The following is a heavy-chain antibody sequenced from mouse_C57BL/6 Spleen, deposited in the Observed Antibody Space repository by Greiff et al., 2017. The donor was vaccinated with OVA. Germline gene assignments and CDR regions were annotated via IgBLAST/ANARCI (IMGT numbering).Heavy chain of an antibody. Sequence: EVKLMESGGGLVKPGGSLKLSCAASGFTFSDYGMHWVRPAPEKGLEWVAYLSSGSSTIYYADTVKGRFTISRDNAENTLFLPMTSLRSEDTAMYYCARNNDGYYGYYFDYWGQGTTLTVSS. V-gene: IGHV5-17*01. J-gene: IGHJ2*01. D-gene: IGHD2-3*01. CDR3: ARNNDGYYGYYFDY. CDR2: LSSGSSTI. CDR1: GFTFSDYG.